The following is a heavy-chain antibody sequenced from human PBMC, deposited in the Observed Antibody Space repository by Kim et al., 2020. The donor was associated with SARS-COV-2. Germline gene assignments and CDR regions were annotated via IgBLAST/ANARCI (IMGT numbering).Heavy chain of an antibody. D-gene: IGHD4-17*01. CDR3: ARDAGGYGNFDC. CDR2: IYHTGHT. Sequence: SETLSLTCSVSGGSISSGDYYWRWIRQHAGKGLEWLASIYHTGHTYYNPSLKSRLTISMDMSQNKVSLNLNSVTAADTAIYYCARDAGGYGNFDCWGQGALVTVSS. J-gene: IGHJ4*02. CDR1: GGSISSGDYY. V-gene: IGHV4-31*03.